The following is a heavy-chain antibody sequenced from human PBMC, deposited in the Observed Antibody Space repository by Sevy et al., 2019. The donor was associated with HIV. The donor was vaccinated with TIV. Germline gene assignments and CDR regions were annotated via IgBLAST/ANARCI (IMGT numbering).Heavy chain of an antibody. CDR1: GFIFSSYV. CDR2: ISGSGGYK. J-gene: IGHJ4*02. Sequence: GGSLRLSCAASGFIFSSYVMNWVRQAPGKGLEWVSGISGSGGYKSYADSVKGRFTISRDNSKKILYLEMNTLGVEDTAVYYCAGGSWSGFDYWGQGTLVTVSS. CDR3: AGGSWSGFDY. V-gene: IGHV3-23*01. D-gene: IGHD3-3*01.